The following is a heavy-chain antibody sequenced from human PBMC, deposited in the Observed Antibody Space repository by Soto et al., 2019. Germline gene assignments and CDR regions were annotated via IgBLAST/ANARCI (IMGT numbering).Heavy chain of an antibody. CDR1: GFTFSNFW. Sequence: GGSLRLSCAASGFTFSNFWMSWVRQAPGKGLEWVANIKKDGREKYYVDSVKGRFTISRDNAKNSLYLQMNSLRAEDTAVYYCAREGMTTVTTDYWGQGTLVTVSS. CDR2: IKKDGREK. D-gene: IGHD4-17*01. CDR3: AREGMTTVTTDY. J-gene: IGHJ4*02. V-gene: IGHV3-7*01.